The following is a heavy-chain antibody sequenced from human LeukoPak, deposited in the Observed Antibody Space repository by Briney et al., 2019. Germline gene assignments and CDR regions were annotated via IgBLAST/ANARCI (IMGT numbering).Heavy chain of an antibody. CDR1: GGSISSGDYY. V-gene: IGHV4-30-4*01. D-gene: IGHD3-10*01. Sequence: PSETLSLTCTVSGGSISSGDYYWSWIRQPPGKGLEWIGYIYYSGSTYYNPSLKSRVTISVDTSTNQFSLKPSSVTAADTAVYYCAAGSGSYYKGYYGMDVWGKGTTVTVSS. CDR2: IYYSGST. CDR3: AAGSGSYYKGYYGMDV. J-gene: IGHJ6*04.